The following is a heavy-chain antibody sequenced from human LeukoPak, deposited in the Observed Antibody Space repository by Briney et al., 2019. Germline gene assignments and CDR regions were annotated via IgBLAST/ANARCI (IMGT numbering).Heavy chain of an antibody. CDR3: AKYGDYAFDY. V-gene: IGHV3-23*01. CDR1: GFTFSSYA. CDR2: ISGSGGNT. Sequence: PGGSLRLSCAASGFTFSSYAMSRVRQAPGKGPEWVSAISGSGGNTYYADSVKGRFTISRDNSKNTLYLQMNSLRAEDTAVYYCAKYGDYAFDYWGQGTLVTVSS. D-gene: IGHD4-17*01. J-gene: IGHJ4*02.